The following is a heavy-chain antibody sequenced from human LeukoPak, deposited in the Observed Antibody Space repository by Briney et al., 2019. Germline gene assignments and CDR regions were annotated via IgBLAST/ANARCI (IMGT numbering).Heavy chain of an antibody. V-gene: IGHV4-30-4*08. J-gene: IGHJ3*02. D-gene: IGHD2-15*01. Sequence: SQTLSLTCTVSGGSISSGDYYWSWFRQPPGKGLEWIGYIYYSGSTHYNPSLKSRVTISIDTSKNQFSLKLSSVTAADTAVYYCAGVLGRLAADAFDIWGQGTMVTVSS. CDR3: AGVLGRLAADAFDI. CDR1: GGSISSGDYY. CDR2: IYYSGST.